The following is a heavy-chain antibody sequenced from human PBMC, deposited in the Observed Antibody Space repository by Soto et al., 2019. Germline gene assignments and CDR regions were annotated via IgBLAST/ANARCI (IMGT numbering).Heavy chain of an antibody. J-gene: IGHJ6*02. V-gene: IGHV1-58*01. CDR3: AAVPWEMTTVTTYYYYGMDV. CDR1: GFTFTSSA. D-gene: IGHD4-4*01. CDR2: SVVGSGNT. Sequence: QMQLVQSGPEVKKPGTSGKVSCKASGFTFTSSAVQWVRQARGQRLEWIGWSVVGSGNTNYAQKFQERVTITRDMSTSTAYMELSSLRSEDTAVYYCAAVPWEMTTVTTYYYYGMDVWGQGTTVTVS.